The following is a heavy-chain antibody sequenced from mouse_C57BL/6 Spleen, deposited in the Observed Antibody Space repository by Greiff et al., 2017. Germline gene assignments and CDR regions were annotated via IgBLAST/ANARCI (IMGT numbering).Heavy chain of an antibody. CDR2: ISSGSSTI. Sequence: EVQRVESGGGLVKPGGSLKLSCAASGFTFSDYGMHWVRQAPGKGLEWVAYISSGSSTIYYADTVKGRFTISRDNAKTTLFLQMTSLRSEDTAMYYCARKSARLGYAMDYWGQGTSVTVSS. V-gene: IGHV5-17*01. J-gene: IGHJ4*01. CDR3: ARKSARLGYAMDY. CDR1: GFTFSDYG.